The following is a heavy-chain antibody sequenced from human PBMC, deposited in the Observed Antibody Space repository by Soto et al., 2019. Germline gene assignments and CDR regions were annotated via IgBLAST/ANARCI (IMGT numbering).Heavy chain of an antibody. V-gene: IGHV4-39*01. J-gene: IGHJ6*02. CDR1: GGSISSSSYY. D-gene: IGHD4-17*01. CDR3: ARHSGKMTTVTTLYYYHGMDV. Sequence: SETLSLACTVSGGSISSSSYYWGWIRQPPGKGLEWIGSIYYSGSTYYNPSLKSRVTISVDTSKNQFSLKLSSVTAADTAVYYCARHSGKMTTVTTLYYYHGMDVWGQGTTVTVSS. CDR2: IYYSGST.